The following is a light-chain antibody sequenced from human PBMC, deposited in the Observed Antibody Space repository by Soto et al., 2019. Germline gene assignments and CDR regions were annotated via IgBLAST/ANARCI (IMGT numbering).Light chain of an antibody. CDR3: AAWDDSLHGYVV. V-gene: IGLV1-44*01. CDR2: TNN. Sequence: QPVLTQPPSASGTPGQRVTISCSGSSSNIGSNTVNWYQQLPGTAPKLLIYTNNLRPSGVPDRFSGSKSGTSASLAISGLQSEDEADYYCAAWDDSLHGYVVFGGGTKVTVL. CDR1: SSNIGSNT. J-gene: IGLJ2*01.